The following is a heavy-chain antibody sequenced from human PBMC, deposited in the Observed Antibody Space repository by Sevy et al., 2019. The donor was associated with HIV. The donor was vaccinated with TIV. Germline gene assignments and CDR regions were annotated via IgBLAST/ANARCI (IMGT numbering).Heavy chain of an antibody. CDR2: IKSKTDGGTT. D-gene: IGHD2-21*01. J-gene: IGHJ6*02. CDR3: TTDLAYCGGDCFFLRTKYYGMDV. CDR1: GFTFSNAW. Sequence: GGSLRLSCAASGFTFSNAWMSWVRQAPGKGLEWVGRIKSKTDGGTTDYAAPVKGRFTISREDSKNTRYLQMNGLKTEDTAVYYCTTDLAYCGGDCFFLRTKYYGMDVWGQGTTVTVSS. V-gene: IGHV3-15*01.